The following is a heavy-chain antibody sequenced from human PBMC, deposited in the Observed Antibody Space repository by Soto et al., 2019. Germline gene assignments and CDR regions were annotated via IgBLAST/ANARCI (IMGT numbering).Heavy chain of an antibody. CDR3: PRHEFDGSAYSGSRDYYGMDV. Sequence: SETLSLICTVSGGSISSSSYYWGWIRQPPGKGLEWIGSIYYSVSTYYNPSLKSRVTISVDTSKNQFSLKLSSVTAADTAVYYCPRHEFDGSAYSGSRDYYGMDVWGRGSRVSIAS. V-gene: IGHV4-39*01. CDR1: GGSISSSSYY. J-gene: IGHJ6*02. D-gene: IGHD6-19*01. CDR2: IYYSVST.